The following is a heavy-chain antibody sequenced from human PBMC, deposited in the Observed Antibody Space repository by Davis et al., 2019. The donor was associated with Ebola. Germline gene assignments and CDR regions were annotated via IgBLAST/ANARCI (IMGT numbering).Heavy chain of an antibody. Sequence: ASVKVSCKASGGTFSSYAISWVRQAPGQGLEWMGWINPNSGGTNYAQKFQGRVTMTRNTSISTAYMELSSLRSEDTAVYYCARCLAYYDFWSAYPYYYYGMDVWGQGTTVTVSS. CDR2: INPNSGGT. CDR3: ARCLAYYDFWSAYPYYYYGMDV. V-gene: IGHV1-8*02. CDR1: GGTFSSYA. D-gene: IGHD3-3*01. J-gene: IGHJ6*02.